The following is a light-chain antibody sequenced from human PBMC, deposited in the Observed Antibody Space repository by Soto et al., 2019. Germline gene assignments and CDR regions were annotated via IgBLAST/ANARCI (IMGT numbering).Light chain of an antibody. J-gene: IGKJ1*01. CDR3: QQYKNWPTWT. CDR1: LSVNNY. Sequence: EIVLTQSPATLSLAPGERATLSCRASLSVNNYLAWYQQKPCQAPRLLIYDASNRATGVPPRFSGSGSGTDFTLTISSLEPEDFAVYYCQQYKNWPTWTFGQGTQLEIK. CDR2: DAS. V-gene: IGKV3-11*01.